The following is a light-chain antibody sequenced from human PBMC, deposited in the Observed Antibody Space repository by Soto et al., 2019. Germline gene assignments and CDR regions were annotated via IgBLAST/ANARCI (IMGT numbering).Light chain of an antibody. V-gene: IGKV3-11*01. J-gene: IGKJ3*01. CDR3: QQRYIWPPFT. CDR2: DAS. CDR1: QTVGSS. Sequence: EIVLTQSPATLSLAPGERATLSCRASQTVGSSLAWYQHKPGQAPRLLIYDASTRATAIPASFSGSGSGTDFTLTISSLEPEDFAVYYCQQRYIWPPFTFGPGTKVDIK.